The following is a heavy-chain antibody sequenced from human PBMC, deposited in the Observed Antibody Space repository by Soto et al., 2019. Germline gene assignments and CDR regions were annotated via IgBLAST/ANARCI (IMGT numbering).Heavy chain of an antibody. CDR3: ATQGTSDYYYCMDV. Sequence: GGSLRLSCAASGFTFSSYAMSWVRQAPGKGLEWVSAISGSGGSTYYADSVKGRFTISRDNSKNTLYLQMNSLRAEDTAVYYCATQGTSDYYYCMDVWGKGTTVTVSS. CDR1: GFTFSSYA. CDR2: ISGSGGST. V-gene: IGHV3-23*01. J-gene: IGHJ6*03.